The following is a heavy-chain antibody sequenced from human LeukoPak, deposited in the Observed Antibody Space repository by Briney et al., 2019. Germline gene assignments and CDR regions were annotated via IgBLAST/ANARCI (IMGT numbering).Heavy chain of an antibody. CDR3: ARDRSQQLVPIDY. Sequence: GGSLRLSCAASGFTFSSYSMNWVRQAPGKGLEWVSYISSSSSTIYYADSVKGRFTISRDNAKNSLYLQMNSLRAEDTAVYYCARDRSQQLVPIDYWGQGTLVTVS. CDR2: ISSSSSTI. D-gene: IGHD6-13*01. J-gene: IGHJ4*02. V-gene: IGHV3-48*04. CDR1: GFTFSSYS.